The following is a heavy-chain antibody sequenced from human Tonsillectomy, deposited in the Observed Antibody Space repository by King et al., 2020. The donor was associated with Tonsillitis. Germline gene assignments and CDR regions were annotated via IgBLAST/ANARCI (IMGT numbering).Heavy chain of an antibody. J-gene: IGHJ5*02. CDR3: ARVVSWSWFDP. V-gene: IGHV3-7*03. CDR2: IKYDGSDK. CDR1: GFSFSTYW. D-gene: IGHD3-3*01. Sequence: VQLVESGGGLVQPGGSLRLSCAASGFSFSTYWMGWVRQAPGKGLEWVANIKYDGSDKYYVDSVKGRFTISRDNAKSSLYLQMNSLRAEDTAVFYCARVVSWSWFDPWGQGTLVTVSS.